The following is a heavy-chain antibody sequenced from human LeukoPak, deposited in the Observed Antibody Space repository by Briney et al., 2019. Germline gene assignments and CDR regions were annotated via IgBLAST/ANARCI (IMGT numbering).Heavy chain of an antibody. D-gene: IGHD3-22*01. CDR2: ISSSSSYI. J-gene: IGHJ4*02. CDR1: GFTFSSYS. Sequence: GGSLRLSCAASGFTFSSYSMNWVRQAPGKGLEWVSSISSSSSYIYYADSVKGRFTTSRDNAKNSLYLQMNSLRAEDTAVYYCARVASSLITMIVGDNDYWGQGTLVTVSS. CDR3: ARVASSLITMIVGDNDY. V-gene: IGHV3-21*01.